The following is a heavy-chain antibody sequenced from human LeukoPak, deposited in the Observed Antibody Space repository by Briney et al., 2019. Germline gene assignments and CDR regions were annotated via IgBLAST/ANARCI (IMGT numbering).Heavy chain of an antibody. V-gene: IGHV4-59*01. J-gene: IGHJ4*02. D-gene: IGHD3-10*01. CDR1: GGSISSYY. Sequence: PSETLSLTCTVSGGSISSYYWSWIRQPPGKGLEWIGYIYYSGSTNYNPSLKSRVTISVDTSKNQFSLKLSSVTAADTAVYYCARVGYYGSGSYYIGLWGQGTLVTVSS. CDR3: ARVGYYGSGSYYIGL. CDR2: IYYSGST.